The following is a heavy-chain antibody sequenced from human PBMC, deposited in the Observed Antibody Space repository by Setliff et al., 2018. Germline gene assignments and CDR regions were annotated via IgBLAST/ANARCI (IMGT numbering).Heavy chain of an antibody. CDR2: IYYNGNT. V-gene: IGHV4-38-2*01. D-gene: IGHD3-16*01. CDR1: GYSISSGHF. CDR3: ARVRVVQGYYEFDY. Sequence: SETLSLTCGVSGYSISSGHFWGWIRQSPGKGLEWIGNIYYNGNTNKNPSLKSRVTISVDTSRDQFSLRLSSVTAADTAMYYCARVRVVQGYYEFDYWGQGTLVTVSS. J-gene: IGHJ4*02.